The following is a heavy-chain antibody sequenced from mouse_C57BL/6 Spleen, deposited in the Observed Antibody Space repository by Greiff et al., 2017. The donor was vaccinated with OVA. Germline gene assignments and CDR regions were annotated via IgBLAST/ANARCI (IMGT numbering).Heavy chain of an antibody. V-gene: IGHV1-52*01. D-gene: IGHD1-1*01. CDR3: AKGAYYGAGYFDY. CDR1: GYTFTSYW. CDR2: IDPSDSET. J-gene: IGHJ2*01. Sequence: QVQLQQPGAELVRPGSSVKLSCKASGYTFTSYWMHWVKQRPIQGLEWIGNIDPSDSETHYNQKFKDKATLTVDKSSSTAYMQLSSLTSEDSAVYYCAKGAYYGAGYFDYWGQGTTLTVSS.